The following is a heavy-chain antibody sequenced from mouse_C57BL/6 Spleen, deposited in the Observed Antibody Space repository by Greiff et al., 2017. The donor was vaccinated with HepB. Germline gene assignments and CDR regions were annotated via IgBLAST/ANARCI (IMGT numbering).Heavy chain of an antibody. J-gene: IGHJ3*01. Sequence: QVQLQQSGAELVRPGTSVKVSCKASGYAFTNYLIEWVKQRPGQGLEWIGVINPGSGGTNYNEKFKGKATLTADKSSSTAYMQLSSLTSEDSAVSFCARVLDSSGYMAWFAYWGQGTLVTVSA. CDR3: ARVLDSSGYMAWFAY. CDR1: GYAFTNYL. V-gene: IGHV1-54*01. D-gene: IGHD3-2*02. CDR2: INPGSGGT.